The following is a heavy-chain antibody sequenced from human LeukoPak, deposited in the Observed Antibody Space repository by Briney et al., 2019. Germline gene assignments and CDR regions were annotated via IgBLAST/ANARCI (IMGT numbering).Heavy chain of an antibody. D-gene: IGHD3-3*01. Sequence: GGSLRLSCAASGFTFSSYDMHWVRQATGKGLEWVSAIGTAGDTYYPGSVKGRFTISRENAKNSLYLQMNSLRAEDTAVYYCARHADDLWSGYWGYYFDYWGQGTLVTVSS. CDR3: ARHADDLWSGYWGYYFDY. CDR1: GFTFSSYD. CDR2: IGTAGDT. V-gene: IGHV3-13*01. J-gene: IGHJ4*02.